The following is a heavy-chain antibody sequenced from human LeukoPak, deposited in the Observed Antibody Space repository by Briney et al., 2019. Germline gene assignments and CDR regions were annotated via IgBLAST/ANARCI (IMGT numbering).Heavy chain of an antibody. Sequence: SGPTLASPTETLTLTCTVSGFSLSNARMGVSWIRQPPGKALEWLAHIFSNDEKSYSTSLKSRLTISKDTSKSQVVLTMTNMDPVDTATYYCARMWDTGGAFDIWGQGTMVTVSS. J-gene: IGHJ3*02. CDR2: IFSNDEK. CDR3: ARMWDTGGAFDI. V-gene: IGHV2-26*01. D-gene: IGHD1-26*01. CDR1: GFSLSNARMG.